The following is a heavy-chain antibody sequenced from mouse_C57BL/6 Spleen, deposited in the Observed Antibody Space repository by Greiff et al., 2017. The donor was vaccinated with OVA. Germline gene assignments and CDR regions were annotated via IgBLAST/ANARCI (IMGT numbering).Heavy chain of an antibody. CDR3: ARGYYGSPYAMDY. CDR1: GFTFSDYG. Sequence: EVKVVESGGGLVKPGGSLKLSCAASGFTFSDYGMHWVRQAPEKGLEWVAYISSGSSTIYYADTVKGRFTISRDNAKNTLFLQMTSLRSEDTAMYYCARGYYGSPYAMDYWGQGTSVTVSS. D-gene: IGHD1-1*01. V-gene: IGHV5-17*01. CDR2: ISSGSSTI. J-gene: IGHJ4*01.